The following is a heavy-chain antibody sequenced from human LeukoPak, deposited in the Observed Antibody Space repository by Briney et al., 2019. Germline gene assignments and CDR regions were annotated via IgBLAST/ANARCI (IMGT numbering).Heavy chain of an antibody. V-gene: IGHV1-69*13. D-gene: IGHD1-26*01. Sequence: ASVKVSCKTSGGTLSSYAISWVRQAPGQGLEWMGGIIPIFGTANYAQKFQGRVTITADESTSTAYMELSSLRSEDTAVYYCARSDYSGSLNRYYYYMDVWGKGTTVTISS. CDR1: GGTLSSYA. CDR3: ARSDYSGSLNRYYYYMDV. CDR2: IIPIFGTA. J-gene: IGHJ6*03.